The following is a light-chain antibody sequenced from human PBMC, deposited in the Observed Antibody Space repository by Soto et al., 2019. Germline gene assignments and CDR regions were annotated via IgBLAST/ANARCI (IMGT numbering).Light chain of an antibody. Sequence: QSALTQPASVSGSPGQSITISCTGTSSDVGSYNLVSWYQQHPGKAPKLIIYEGNKWPSGVSNRFSGSKSGNTASLTISGLQAEDEADYYCYSYASSDTYVFGTGTKLTVL. CDR1: SSDVGSYNL. J-gene: IGLJ1*01. V-gene: IGLV2-23*01. CDR2: EGN. CDR3: YSYASSDTYV.